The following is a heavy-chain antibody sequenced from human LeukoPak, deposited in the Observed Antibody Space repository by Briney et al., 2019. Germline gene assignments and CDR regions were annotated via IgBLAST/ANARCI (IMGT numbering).Heavy chain of an antibody. CDR1: GFSFSSYA. D-gene: IGHD2-15*01. Sequence: GGSLRLSCAASGFSFSSYAMSWVRQAPGKGLEWVSGISGSGGSTYYADSVKGRFTISRDNSKNTLYVQMNSLRAEDTAVYYCAKARGFCSGGSCYNTFDPWGQGTLVTVRS. CDR2: ISGSGGST. CDR3: AKARGFCSGGSCYNTFDP. J-gene: IGHJ5*02. V-gene: IGHV3-23*01.